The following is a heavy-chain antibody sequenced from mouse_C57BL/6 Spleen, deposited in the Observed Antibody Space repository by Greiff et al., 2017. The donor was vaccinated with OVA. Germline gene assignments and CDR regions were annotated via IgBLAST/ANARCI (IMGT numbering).Heavy chain of an antibody. V-gene: IGHV1-69*01. D-gene: IGHD1-1*01. CDR2: IDPSDSYT. CDR1: GYTFTSYW. J-gene: IGHJ4*01. Sequence: QVQLQQPGAELVMPGASVKLSCKASGYTFTSYWMHWVKQRPGQGLEWIGEIDPSDSYTNYNQKFKGKSTLTVDKSSSTAYMQLSSLTSEDSAVYYCASAYYYSSSYAMDYWGQGTSVTVSS. CDR3: ASAYYYSSSYAMDY.